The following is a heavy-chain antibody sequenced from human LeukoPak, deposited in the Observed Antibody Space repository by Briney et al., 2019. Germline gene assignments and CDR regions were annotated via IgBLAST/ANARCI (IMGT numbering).Heavy chain of an antibody. CDR3: AKHDSSSDF. Sequence: SGGSLRLSCAASGFILSNYGMHWVRQPPGKGLEWVAFIRSDGSDRYYAASVKGRFTISRDNSKNTLWLQMNSLRAEDTAVYYCAKHDSSSDFWGQGTLVTVSS. CDR2: IRSDGSDR. V-gene: IGHV3-30*02. CDR1: GFILSNYG. D-gene: IGHD3-22*01. J-gene: IGHJ4*02.